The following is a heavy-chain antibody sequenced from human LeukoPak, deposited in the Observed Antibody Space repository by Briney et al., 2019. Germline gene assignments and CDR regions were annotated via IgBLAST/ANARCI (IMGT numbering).Heavy chain of an antibody. CDR3: ARGGGYASGLAH. Sequence: SGTLSLTCAVSGGSISSSNWWSWVRQPPGKGLEWIGYISYSGSTNYNPSLKSRVTISVDTSKNQFSLRLTSVTAADTAVYYCARGGGYASGLAHWGQGTLVTVSS. J-gene: IGHJ4*02. CDR2: ISYSGST. V-gene: IGHV4-4*02. CDR1: GGSISSSNW. D-gene: IGHD5-12*01.